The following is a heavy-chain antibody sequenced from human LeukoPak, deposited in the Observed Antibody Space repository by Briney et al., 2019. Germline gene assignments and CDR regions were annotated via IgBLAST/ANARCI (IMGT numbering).Heavy chain of an antibody. D-gene: IGHD5-24*01. V-gene: IGHV3-21*04. CDR1: GFTFNTYS. CDR3: AKSGYNRFDY. CDR2: IFRSGSSI. J-gene: IGHJ4*02. Sequence: GGSLRLSCAASGFTFNTYSMNWVRQAPGKGLEWVSFIFRSGSSIYYADSVKDRFTISRDNSKNTLYLQMNSLRAEDTAVYYCAKSGYNRFDYWGQGTLVTVSS.